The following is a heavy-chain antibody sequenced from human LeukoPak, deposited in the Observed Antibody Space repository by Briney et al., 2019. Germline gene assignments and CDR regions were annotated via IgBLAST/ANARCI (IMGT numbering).Heavy chain of an antibody. D-gene: IGHD3-3*01. V-gene: IGHV5-51*01. CDR2: IYPADSDT. Sequence: GESLKISCEASGYSFSTHWIAWVRQMPGKGLEWMGLIYPADSDTRYSPSFQGQVTISADKSLSTAFLRWSSLTASDTAIYYCARLRREYDLLSGFSYWGQGTLVSVSS. J-gene: IGHJ4*02. CDR1: GYSFSTHW. CDR3: ARLRREYDLLSGFSY.